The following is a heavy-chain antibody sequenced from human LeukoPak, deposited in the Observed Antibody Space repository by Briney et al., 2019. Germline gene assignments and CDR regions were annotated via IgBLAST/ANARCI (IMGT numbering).Heavy chain of an antibody. CDR1: GGSISSCY. V-gene: IGHV4-59*01. J-gene: IGHJ4*02. D-gene: IGHD6-6*01. CDR2: IYYSGST. Sequence: SETLSLTCTVSGGSISSCYWSWIRQPPGKGPEWIGYIYYSGSTNYNPSLKSRVTMSVDTSKSQFSLKLSSVTAADTAVYYCARGKLGSSPTFDNWGQGTLVTVSS. CDR3: ARGKLGSSPTFDN.